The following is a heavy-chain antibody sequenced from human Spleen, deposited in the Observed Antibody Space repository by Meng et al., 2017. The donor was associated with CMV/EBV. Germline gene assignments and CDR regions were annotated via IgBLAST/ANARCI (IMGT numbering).Heavy chain of an antibody. CDR1: GYY. Sequence: GYYMHWVRQAPGQGLEWMGWINPHSGGTNYAQKFQGRVTMTRDTSISTAYMELSRLRSDDTAVYYCARGVKRRITIFGVATGVWFDPWGQGTLVTVSS. V-gene: IGHV1-2*02. CDR2: INPHSGGT. D-gene: IGHD3-3*01. CDR3: ARGVKRRITIFGVATGVWFDP. J-gene: IGHJ5*02.